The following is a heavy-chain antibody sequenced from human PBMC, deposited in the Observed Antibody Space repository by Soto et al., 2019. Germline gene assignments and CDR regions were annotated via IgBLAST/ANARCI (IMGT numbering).Heavy chain of an antibody. CDR1: GFTFSSYA. J-gene: IGHJ5*02. Sequence: GGSLRLTCGASGFTFSSYAISWMRQAPGKALEWVSAISGSGGSTYYADSVKGRFTISRDNSKNTLYLQMNSLRAEDTAVYYCAKGERYGAPRFDPWGQGTLVTVSS. CDR2: ISGSGGST. V-gene: IGHV3-23*01. CDR3: AKGERYGAPRFDP. D-gene: IGHD4-17*01.